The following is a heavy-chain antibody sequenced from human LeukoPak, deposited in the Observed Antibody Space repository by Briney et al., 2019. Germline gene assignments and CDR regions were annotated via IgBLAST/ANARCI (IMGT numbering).Heavy chain of an antibody. D-gene: IGHD3-22*01. J-gene: IGHJ3*02. CDR1: GGSISSGDYY. Sequence: SETLSLTCTVSGGSISSGDYYWNWIRQPPGKGLEWIGYIYYSGRTYYNPSLKSRFTISVDTSKNQFSLKLSSVNAADTAVYYCAREGPYDSSDYLRAFDIRGQGTMVTVSS. V-gene: IGHV4-30-4*08. CDR2: IYYSGRT. CDR3: AREGPYDSSDYLRAFDI.